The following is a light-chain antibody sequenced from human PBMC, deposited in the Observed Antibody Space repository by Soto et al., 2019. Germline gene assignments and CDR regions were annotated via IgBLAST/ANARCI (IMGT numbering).Light chain of an antibody. Sequence: DIVLTRSPGTLSLSPGERATLSCRASQSVSSSYLAWYQHKPGQAPRLLIYGASSRATGIPYKFSGSGSGTGFTLTISRLEPEDFAVYYCQQYGRTSYTFGHGTKLEIK. CDR1: QSVSSSY. CDR2: GAS. V-gene: IGKV3-20*01. J-gene: IGKJ2*01. CDR3: QQYGRTSYT.